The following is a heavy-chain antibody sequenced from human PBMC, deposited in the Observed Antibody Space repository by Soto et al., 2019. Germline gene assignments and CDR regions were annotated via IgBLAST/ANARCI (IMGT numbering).Heavy chain of an antibody. CDR1: GGSFSGYY. CDR3: ARLFAGATGDWYF. J-gene: IGHJ2*01. CDR2: ITRSGGI. D-gene: IGHD2-21*02. Sequence: PSETLSLTCAVYGGSFSGYYWSWVRQPPGKGLEWIGEITRSGGINYNPSLESRVTMSLDTSKNHFSLRLNSVSDADTSIYYCARLFAGATGDWYF. V-gene: IGHV4-34*01.